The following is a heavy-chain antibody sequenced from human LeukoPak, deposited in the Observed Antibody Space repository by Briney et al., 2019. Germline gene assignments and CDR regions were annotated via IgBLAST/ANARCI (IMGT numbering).Heavy chain of an antibody. D-gene: IGHD3-22*01. CDR2: ISAYNGNT. CDR3: ARDEPKTYYYDSSGYYYLLDY. Sequence: ASVNVSCKASGYTFTSYGISWVRQAPGQGPEWMGWISAYNGNTNYAQKLQGRVTMTTDTSTSTAYMELRSLRSDDTAVYYCARDEPKTYYYDSSGYYYLLDYWGQGTLVTVSS. V-gene: IGHV1-18*01. J-gene: IGHJ4*02. CDR1: GYTFTSYG.